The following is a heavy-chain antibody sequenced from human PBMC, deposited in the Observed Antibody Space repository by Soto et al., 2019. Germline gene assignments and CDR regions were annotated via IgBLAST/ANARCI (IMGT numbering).Heavy chain of an antibody. CDR3: ALSYIVVERYMDV. V-gene: IGHV3-23*01. J-gene: IGHJ6*03. CDR2: ISGSGGST. Sequence: GGSLRLSCAASGFTFSSYAMSWVRQAPGKGLEWVSAISGSGGSTYYADSVKGRFTISRDNSKNTLYLQMNSLRAEDTAVYYCALSYIVVERYMDVWGKGTTVTVSS. CDR1: GFTFSSYA. D-gene: IGHD2-2*01.